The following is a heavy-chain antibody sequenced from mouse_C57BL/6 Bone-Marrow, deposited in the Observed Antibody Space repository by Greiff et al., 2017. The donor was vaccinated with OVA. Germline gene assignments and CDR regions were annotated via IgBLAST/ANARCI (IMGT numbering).Heavy chain of an antibody. CDR1: GFSLTSYA. CDR2: IWTGGGT. Sequence: VKLMESGPGLVAPSQSLSITCTVSGFSLTSYAISWVRQPPGKGLEWLGVIWTGGGTNYNSALKSRLTISKDNSKSQVFLKMNSLQTDDTARYYCARNPLYDDYDEGFAYWGQGTLVTVSA. CDR3: ARNPLYDDYDEGFAY. V-gene: IGHV2-9-1*01. J-gene: IGHJ3*01. D-gene: IGHD2-4*01.